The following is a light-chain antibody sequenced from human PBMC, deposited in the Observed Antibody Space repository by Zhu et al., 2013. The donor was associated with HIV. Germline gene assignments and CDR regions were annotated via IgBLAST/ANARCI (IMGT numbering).Light chain of an antibody. V-gene: IGLV2-23*02. CDR2: EVS. CDR1: SSDLGGYNY. CDR3: CSYAGGSTWV. Sequence: QSALTQPASVSGSPGQSITISCTGTSSDLGGYNYVSWYQQHPGKAPKLMIYEVSNRPSGVSSRFSGSKSGNTASLTISGLQAEDEANYYCCSYAGGSTWVFGGGTKVTVL. J-gene: IGLJ3*02.